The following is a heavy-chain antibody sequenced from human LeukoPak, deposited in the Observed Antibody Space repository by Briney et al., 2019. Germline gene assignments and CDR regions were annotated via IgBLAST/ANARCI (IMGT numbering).Heavy chain of an antibody. V-gene: IGHV3-7*01. J-gene: IGHJ3*02. D-gene: IGHD7-27*01. CDR1: GFTFSSYF. Sequence: PGGSLRLSCAASGFTFSSYFISWIRQAPGKGLEWVANIREDGRDKHYVDSVKGRFTISRDNAKSSLYLQMNSLRAEDTAVYYCARETAMNWGAFDIWGQGTMVTVSS. CDR3: ARETAMNWGAFDI. CDR2: IREDGRDK.